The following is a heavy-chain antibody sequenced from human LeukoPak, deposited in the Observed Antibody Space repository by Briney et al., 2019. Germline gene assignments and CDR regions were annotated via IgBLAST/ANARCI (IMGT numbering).Heavy chain of an antibody. CDR3: AKASWVSSADAVL. D-gene: IGHD3-16*01. V-gene: IGHV3-23*01. Sequence: GGSLRLSCAASGFTFSSYAMSWVRQAPGKGLEWVSSITGSSSSTYYADSVKGRFTISRDNYMNTLYLQMTSLRAEDTAVYYCAKASWVSSADAVLWGQGTLVTVSS. CDR2: ITGSSSST. CDR1: GFTFSSYA. J-gene: IGHJ4*02.